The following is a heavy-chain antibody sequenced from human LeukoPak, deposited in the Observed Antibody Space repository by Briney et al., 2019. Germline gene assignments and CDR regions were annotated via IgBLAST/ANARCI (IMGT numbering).Heavy chain of an antibody. CDR3: ARKRGGEFDY. Sequence: PGGSLRLSCVASGFTFSVYAMNWVRQAPGKALEWVSTISGSGGGTYYADSVKGRFTISRDNSKNTLDLQMNSLRDEDTAIYYCARKRGGEFDYWGQGTLVTVSS. D-gene: IGHD3-16*01. CDR2: ISGSGGGT. CDR1: GFTFSVYA. J-gene: IGHJ4*02. V-gene: IGHV3-23*01.